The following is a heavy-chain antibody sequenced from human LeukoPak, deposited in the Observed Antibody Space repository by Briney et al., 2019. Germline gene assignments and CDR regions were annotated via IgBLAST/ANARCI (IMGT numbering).Heavy chain of an antibody. V-gene: IGHV3-23*01. CDR2: ISGSGGSP. Sequence: PGGSLRLSCEASGFAFSNFGVTWVRQAPGKGLEWVSSISGSGGSPYYADSVKGRFTISRDNSKNTLYLQMNSLRVEDTAVYYCAKEGGWLYGFPDYWGQGTLVTVSS. CDR3: AKEGGWLYGFPDY. J-gene: IGHJ4*02. CDR1: GFAFSNFG. D-gene: IGHD6-19*01.